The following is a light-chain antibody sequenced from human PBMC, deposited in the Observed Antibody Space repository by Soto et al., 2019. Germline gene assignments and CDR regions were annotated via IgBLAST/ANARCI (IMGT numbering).Light chain of an antibody. Sequence: QSVLTQPPSVSGAPGQRVTISCTGSSSNIGAGYDVHWYQQLPGTVPKLLIYGNSNRPSGVPDRFSGSKSGTSASLAITGLQAEDEADYYCHSYDSSLSGSVFGGGTKVTVL. J-gene: IGLJ3*02. CDR1: SSNIGAGYD. CDR3: HSYDSSLSGSV. V-gene: IGLV1-40*01. CDR2: GNS.